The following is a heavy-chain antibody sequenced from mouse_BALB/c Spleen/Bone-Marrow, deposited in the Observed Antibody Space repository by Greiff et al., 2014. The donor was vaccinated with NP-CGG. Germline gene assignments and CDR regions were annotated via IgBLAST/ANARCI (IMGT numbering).Heavy chain of an antibody. D-gene: IGHD2-1*01. Sequence: VQLQQPGPELVKPGASVKVSCKASGYTFTDYYMDWVKQSHGESFEWIGRVNPYNGGTSYNQKFKGKATLTVDKSSSTAYMELNSLTSEDSAVYYCARGIYYGNYFDYWGQGTTLTVSS. CDR3: ARGIYYGNYFDY. V-gene: IGHV1-19*01. J-gene: IGHJ2*01. CDR2: VNPYNGGT. CDR1: GYTFTDYY.